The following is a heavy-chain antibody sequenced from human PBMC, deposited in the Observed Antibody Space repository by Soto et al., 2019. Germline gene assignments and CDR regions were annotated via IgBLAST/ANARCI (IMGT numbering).Heavy chain of an antibody. J-gene: IGHJ3*02. CDR1: AGSISSPGYY. CDR2: IFHTGST. CDR3: ARGATATTARGAFDI. V-gene: IGHV4-31*03. D-gene: IGHD1-1*01. Sequence: QVQLQESGPGLMKPSQTLSLTCSVSAGSISSPGYYWSWIRQHPGKGLEWLGYIFHTGSTDYNPSRMSRLTMSVDTSKNQFSLKLTSVTAADTALSYCARGATATTARGAFDIWGQGTMVTVSS.